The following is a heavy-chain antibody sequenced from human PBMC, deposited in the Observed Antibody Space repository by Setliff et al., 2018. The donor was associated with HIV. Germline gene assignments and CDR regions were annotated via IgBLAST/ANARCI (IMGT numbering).Heavy chain of an antibody. Sequence: PSETLSLTCTVSGGSISSYSWSWIRQPTGKGLEWIGYIYTNGSTNYNPSLKSRVTISVDTSKNQFSLKLNSVTAADTAVYYCASGREAVAGALHFDYWGQGPLVTVSS. V-gene: IGHV4-4*08. CDR3: ASGREAVAGALHFDY. D-gene: IGHD6-19*01. CDR2: IYTNGST. CDR1: GGSISSYS. J-gene: IGHJ4*02.